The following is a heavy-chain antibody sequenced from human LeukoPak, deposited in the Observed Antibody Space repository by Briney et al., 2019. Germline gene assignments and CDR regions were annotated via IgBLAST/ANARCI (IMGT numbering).Heavy chain of an antibody. CDR1: GGSISSSSYY. J-gene: IGHJ4*02. CDR2: IYYSGST. D-gene: IGHD3-10*01. Sequence: SETLSLTCTVSGGSISSSSYYWGWIRQPPWKGLEWIGTIYYSGSTYYNPSLKSRVTISEDTSKNQFSLKLSSVTAADTAVYYCARPAYGSGSYSGFDYWGQGTLVTVSS. V-gene: IGHV4-39*01. CDR3: ARPAYGSGSYSGFDY.